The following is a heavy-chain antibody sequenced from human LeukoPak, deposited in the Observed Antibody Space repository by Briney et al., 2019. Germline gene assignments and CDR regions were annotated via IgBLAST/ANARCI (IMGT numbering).Heavy chain of an antibody. CDR3: ARDSGIVVVTAISEVDY. Sequence: GGSLRLSCAASGFTVSSNYMSWVRQAPGKGLEWVSVIYSGGSTYYADSVKGRFTISRDNSKNTLYLQMNSLRAEDTAVYYCARDSGIVVVTAISEVDYWGQGTLVTVSS. CDR1: GFTVSSNY. D-gene: IGHD2-21*02. V-gene: IGHV3-53*01. CDR2: IYSGGST. J-gene: IGHJ4*02.